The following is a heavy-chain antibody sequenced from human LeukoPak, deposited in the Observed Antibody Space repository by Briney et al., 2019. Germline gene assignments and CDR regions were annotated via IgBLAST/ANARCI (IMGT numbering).Heavy chain of an antibody. Sequence: ASVKVSCKASGYTFTSYGISWVRQAPGQGLEWMGWISAYNGNTNYAQKLQGRVTMTTDTSTSTVYMELSSLRSEDTAVYYCARRDGYSYGRRIITGYFQHWGQGTLVTVSS. D-gene: IGHD5-18*01. V-gene: IGHV1-18*01. CDR1: GYTFTSYG. CDR2: ISAYNGNT. CDR3: ARRDGYSYGRRIITGYFQH. J-gene: IGHJ1*01.